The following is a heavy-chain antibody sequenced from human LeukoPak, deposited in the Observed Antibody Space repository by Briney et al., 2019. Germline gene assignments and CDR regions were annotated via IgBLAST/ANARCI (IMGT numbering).Heavy chain of an antibody. CDR3: ARDYRTAGY. D-gene: IGHD1-26*01. Sequence: PGGSLRLSCAASGFTFSSYSMNWVRQAPGQGLEWVSYISSTSSTIYYADSVKGRFTISRDNAKNSVYLQMNSLRAEDTAVYYCARDYRTAGYWGQGTLVTVSS. V-gene: IGHV3-48*01. CDR2: ISSTSSTI. CDR1: GFTFSSYS. J-gene: IGHJ4*02.